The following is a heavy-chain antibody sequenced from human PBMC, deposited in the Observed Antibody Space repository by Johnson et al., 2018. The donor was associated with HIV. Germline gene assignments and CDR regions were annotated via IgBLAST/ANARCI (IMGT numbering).Heavy chain of an antibody. CDR3: ARDRGYLDAFDI. CDR1: GFTFSNAW. V-gene: IGHV3-30-3*01. J-gene: IGHJ3*02. D-gene: IGHD1-26*01. Sequence: QVQLVESGGGLVKPGGSLRLSCAASGFTFSNAWMSWVRQAPGISYDGSNNYYADCVKGRFTVSRDNSKNTLYLQMNSLRAEDTAVFYCARDRGYLDAFDIWGQGTMVTVSS. CDR2: ISYDGSNN.